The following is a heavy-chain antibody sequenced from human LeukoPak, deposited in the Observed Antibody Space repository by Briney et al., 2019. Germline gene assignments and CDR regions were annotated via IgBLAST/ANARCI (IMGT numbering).Heavy chain of an antibody. CDR1: GGSNSSSSYY. D-gene: IGHD3-22*01. CDR3: ARDWAVPYYYDSSGYSITTDAFDI. V-gene: IGHV4-39*07. CDR2: IYYSGST. J-gene: IGHJ3*02. Sequence: SETLSLTCTVSGGSNSSSSYYWGWIRQPPGKGLEWIGSIYYSGSTYYNPSLKSRVTISVDTSKNQFSLKLSSVTAADTAVYYCARDWAVPYYYDSSGYSITTDAFDIWGQGTMVTVSS.